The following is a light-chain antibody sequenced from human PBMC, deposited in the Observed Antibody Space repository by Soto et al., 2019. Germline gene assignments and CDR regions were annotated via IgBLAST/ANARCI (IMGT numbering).Light chain of an antibody. V-gene: IGKV1-8*01. CDR2: AAS. CDR1: QGISSY. Sequence: AIRMTQSPSSFSASTGDRVTITCRASQGISSYLAWYQQKPGKAPKLLIYAASTLQSGVPSRFSGSGSGTDFTLTISCLQSEDFATYYCQQYYSYPPTVGQGTKVDI. J-gene: IGKJ1*01. CDR3: QQYYSYPPT.